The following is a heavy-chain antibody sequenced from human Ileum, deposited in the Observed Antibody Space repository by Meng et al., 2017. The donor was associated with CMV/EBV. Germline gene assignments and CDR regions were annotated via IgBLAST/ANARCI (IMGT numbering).Heavy chain of an antibody. CDR3: ARRGPGYCSSTSCSSYWFDP. J-gene: IGHJ5*02. V-gene: IGHV3-7*01. CDR1: GFTFSSYW. D-gene: IGHD2-2*01. Sequence: GESLKISCAASGFTFSSYWMSWVRQAPGKGLEWVANIKQDGSEKYYVDSVKGRFTISRDNAKNSLYLQMNSLRAEDTAVYYCARRGPGYCSSTSCSSYWFDPWVQGTLVTAPQ. CDR2: IKQDGSEK.